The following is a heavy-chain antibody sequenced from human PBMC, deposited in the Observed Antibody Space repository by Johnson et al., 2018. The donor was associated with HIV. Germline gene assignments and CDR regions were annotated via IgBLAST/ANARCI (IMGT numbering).Heavy chain of an antibody. J-gene: IGHJ3*02. CDR3: ARGLTMIVVVDAFDI. V-gene: IGHV3-30*04. CDR1: GFPFRDSA. D-gene: IGHD3-22*01. Sequence: QVQVVESGGGVVQPGRSQRLSCAASGFPFRDSAMHWVRQAPGKGMEWVAVISYAGSNKYYAASVKVRFTISRDNSKNTLYLQMNSLRDEDTSVYYCARGLTMIVVVDAFDIWGQGTMVTVSS. CDR2: ISYAGSNK.